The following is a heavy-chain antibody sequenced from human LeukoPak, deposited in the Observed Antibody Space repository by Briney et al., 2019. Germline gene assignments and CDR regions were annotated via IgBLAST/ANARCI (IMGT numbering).Heavy chain of an antibody. CDR3: ARAGYGDYSAGGNWFDP. CDR2: IYYSGST. V-gene: IGHV4-30-4*01. J-gene: IGHJ5*02. CDR1: GGSISSGDYY. D-gene: IGHD4-17*01. Sequence: PSQTLSLTCTVSGGSISSGDYYWSWIRQPPGKGLEWIGYIYYSGSTYYNPSLKSRVTISVDTSKNQFSLKLSSVTAADTAVYYCARAGYGDYSAGGNWFDPWGQGTLVTVSS.